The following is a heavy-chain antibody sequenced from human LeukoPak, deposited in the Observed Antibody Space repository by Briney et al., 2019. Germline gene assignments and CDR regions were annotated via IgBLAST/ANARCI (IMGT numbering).Heavy chain of an antibody. J-gene: IGHJ4*02. V-gene: IGHV3-30*18. D-gene: IGHD3-22*01. CDR3: AKDRLLGDSYYDNSGYGLDS. CDR1: GFIFSSFG. CDR2: VSYDGNKK. Sequence: GGSLRLSCAASGFIFSSFGMHWVRQTPGKGLEWVAIVSYDGNKKYYADSVKGRFTISRGNSKKTLYLQMNSLRTEDTAVYYCAKDRLLGDSYYDNSGYGLDSWGQGTPVTVSS.